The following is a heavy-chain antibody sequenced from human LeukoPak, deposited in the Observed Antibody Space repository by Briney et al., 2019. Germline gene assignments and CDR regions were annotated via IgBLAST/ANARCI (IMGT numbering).Heavy chain of an antibody. CDR2: IIPILGIA. CDR3: ARDLSGYSSTFDY. V-gene: IGHV1-69*04. CDR1: GGTFSSYT. J-gene: IGHJ4*02. D-gene: IGHD6-19*01. Sequence: SVTVSCKASGGTFSSYTISWVRQAPGQGLEWMGRIIPILGIANYAQKCQGRVTITADKSTSTAYMELSSLRSEDTAVYYCARDLSGYSSTFDYWGQGTLVTVSS.